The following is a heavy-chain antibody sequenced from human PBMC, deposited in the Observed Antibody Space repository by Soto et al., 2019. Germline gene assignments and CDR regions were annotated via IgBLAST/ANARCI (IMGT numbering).Heavy chain of an antibody. J-gene: IGHJ4*02. CDR1: GFTFSSYG. CDR2: ISYDGSNK. D-gene: IGHD3-22*01. CDR3: AKARHYSDSSGYQLGY. Sequence: QVQLVESGGGVVQPGRSLRLSCAASGFTFSSYGMHWVRQAPGKGLEWVAVISYDGSNKYYADSVKARFTISRDNSKNTLYLQMNSLRAEDTAVYYCAKARHYSDSSGYQLGYWGQGTLVTVSS. V-gene: IGHV3-30*18.